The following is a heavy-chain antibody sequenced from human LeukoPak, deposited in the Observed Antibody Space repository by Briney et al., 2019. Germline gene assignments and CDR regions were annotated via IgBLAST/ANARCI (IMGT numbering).Heavy chain of an antibody. D-gene: IGHD2-2*01. V-gene: IGHV4-59*01. J-gene: IGHJ5*02. CDR2: IYYSGST. Sequence: PSETLSLTCTVSGGSISSYYWSWIRQPPGKGLEWIGYIYYSGSTNYNPSLKSRVTISVDTSKNQFSLKLSSVTAADTAVYYCARDCSSTSCQFPGFDPWGQGTLVTVSS. CDR1: GGSISSYY. CDR3: ARDCSSTSCQFPGFDP.